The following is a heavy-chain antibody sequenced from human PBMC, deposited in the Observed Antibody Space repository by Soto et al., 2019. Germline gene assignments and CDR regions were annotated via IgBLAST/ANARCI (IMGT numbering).Heavy chain of an antibody. CDR2: IAYDGSNN. Sequence: QVQLVESGGGVVQPGRSLRLSCETSGFTFSHYGMHWVRQAPGKGLGWVALIAYDGSNNYYADSVKGRFAISRDNSKNTLYLQMNRLRAEDTAVYYCAKDLATVSTDYYYYAMDVWGLGTTVTVSS. CDR1: GFTFSHYG. CDR3: AKDLATVSTDYYYYAMDV. V-gene: IGHV3-30*18. J-gene: IGHJ6*02. D-gene: IGHD4-4*01.